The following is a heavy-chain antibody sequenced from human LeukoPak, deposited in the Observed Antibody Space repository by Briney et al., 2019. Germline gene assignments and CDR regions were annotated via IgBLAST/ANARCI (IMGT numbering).Heavy chain of an antibody. CDR1: GGSISSGGYS. V-gene: IGHV4-30-2*01. Sequence: SQTLSLTCAVSGGSISSGGYSWSWIRQPPGKGLEWIGYIYHSGSTYYNPSLKSRVTISVDRSKNQFSLKLSSVTAADTAVYYCARGYYDFWSGYYYYYYGMDVWGQGTTVTVSS. J-gene: IGHJ6*02. CDR3: ARGYYDFWSGYYYYYYGMDV. D-gene: IGHD3-3*01. CDR2: IYHSGST.